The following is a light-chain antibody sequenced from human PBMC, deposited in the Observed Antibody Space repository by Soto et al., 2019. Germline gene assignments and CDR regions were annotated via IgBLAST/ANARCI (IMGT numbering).Light chain of an antibody. CDR1: QSISGT. CDR2: GAS. V-gene: IGKV3-15*01. CDR3: QQYNDWPFT. J-gene: IGKJ1*01. Sequence: ETVMMHCRATLSLSPGGTASLSCRASQSISGTLAWNQQKPGQAPRLLIHGASTRAPGFPARFSGSGSGTDFTLTISSLQSEDFAIYYCQQYNDWPFTFGQGTKVEI.